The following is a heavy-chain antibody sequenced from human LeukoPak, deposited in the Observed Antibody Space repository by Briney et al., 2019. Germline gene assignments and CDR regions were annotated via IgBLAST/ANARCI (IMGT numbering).Heavy chain of an antibody. J-gene: IGHJ4*02. CDR3: ARVRIAARGIDY. Sequence: ASVKVSCKASGYTFTGYYMHWVRQAPGQGLEWMGWINPNSGGTNYVQKFQGRVTMTRDTSISTAYMELSRLRSDDTAVYYCARVRIAARGIDYWGQGTLVTVSS. D-gene: IGHD6-6*01. V-gene: IGHV1-2*02. CDR2: INPNSGGT. CDR1: GYTFTGYY.